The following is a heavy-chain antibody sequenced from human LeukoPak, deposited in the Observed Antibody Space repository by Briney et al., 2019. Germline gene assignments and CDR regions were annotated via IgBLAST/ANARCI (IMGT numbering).Heavy chain of an antibody. V-gene: IGHV4-30-4*08. CDR1: GGSISSGDYY. CDR3: AREYYDFWSGIDY. J-gene: IGHJ4*02. Sequence: SETLSLTXTVSGGSISSGDYYWSWIRQPPGKGLEWIGYIYYSGSTYYNPSLKSRVTIPVDTSKNQFSLKLSSVTAADTAVYYCAREYYDFWSGIDYWGQGTLVTVSS. D-gene: IGHD3-3*01. CDR2: IYYSGST.